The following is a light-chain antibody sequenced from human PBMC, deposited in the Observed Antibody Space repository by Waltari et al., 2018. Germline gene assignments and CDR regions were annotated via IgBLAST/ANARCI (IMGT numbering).Light chain of an antibody. CDR1: QSISRY. CDR2: GAS. Sequence: EIVLTQSPVSLSLSPGERATLSCRSSQSISRYLAWYQQKPGQAPRLLIYGASNRATGVPPRFSGSGSGTDFSLSISRLEPEDSGVYYCQHHFRLPATFGQGTKVEIK. J-gene: IGKJ1*01. V-gene: IGKV3-20*01. CDR3: QHHFRLPAT.